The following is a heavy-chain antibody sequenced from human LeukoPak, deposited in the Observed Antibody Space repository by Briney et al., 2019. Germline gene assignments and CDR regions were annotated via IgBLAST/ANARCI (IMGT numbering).Heavy chain of an antibody. D-gene: IGHD3-3*01. CDR3: ARGRNYDFWSGYYEGLDY. CDR1: GFTFSSYG. CDR2: IWYDGSNK. J-gene: IGHJ4*02. V-gene: IGHV3-33*01. Sequence: GGSLRPSCAASGFTFSSYGMHWVRQAPGKGLEWVAVIWYDGSNKYYADSVKGRFTTSRDNSKNTLYLQMNSLRAEDTAVYYCARGRNYDFWSGYYEGLDYWGQGTLVTVSS.